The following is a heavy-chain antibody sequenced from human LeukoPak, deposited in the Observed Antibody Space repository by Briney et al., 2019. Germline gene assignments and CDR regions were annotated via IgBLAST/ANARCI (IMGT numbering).Heavy chain of an antibody. CDR2: IYYSGST. CDR1: GGSISSGGYS. V-gene: IGHV4-30-4*07. J-gene: IGHJ6*03. CDR3: ARDRSEVGSGSYYYYYMDV. D-gene: IGHD3-10*01. Sequence: SETLSLTCAVSGGSISSGGYSWSWIRQPPGKGLEWIGYIYYSGSTYYNPSLKSRVTISVDTSKNQFSLKLSSVTAADTAVYYCARDRSEVGSGSYYYYYMDVWGKGTTVTVSS.